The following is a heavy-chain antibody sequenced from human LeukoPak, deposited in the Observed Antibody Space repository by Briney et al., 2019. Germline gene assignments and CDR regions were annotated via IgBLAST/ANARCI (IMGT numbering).Heavy chain of an antibody. CDR2: INIDGTST. CDR3: ARGDYDILTGYYL. CDR1: GFTFSNYW. D-gene: IGHD3-9*01. V-gene: IGHV3-74*01. Sequence: GGSLRLSCAASGFTFSNYWMHWVRQVPGKGLVCVSRINIDGTSTSYADSVKGRFTISRDNAKNTLYLQMNSLRAEDTAVYYCARGDYDILTGYYLWGQGTLVTVSS. J-gene: IGHJ4*02.